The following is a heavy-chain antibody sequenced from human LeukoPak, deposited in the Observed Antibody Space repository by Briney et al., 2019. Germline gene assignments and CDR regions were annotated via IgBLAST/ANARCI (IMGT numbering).Heavy chain of an antibody. D-gene: IGHD1-1*01. CDR1: GFTFSDFW. J-gene: IGHJ4*02. Sequence: GGSLRLSCAASGFTFSDFWMSWVRQPPGKGLEWVAHIKDDGSEKSYVDSVNGRFIISRDNAKNSLYLDMNSLRAEDTAIYFCARATRLPDFWGQGTLVGVSS. V-gene: IGHV3-7*01. CDR2: IKDDGSEK. CDR3: ARATRLPDF.